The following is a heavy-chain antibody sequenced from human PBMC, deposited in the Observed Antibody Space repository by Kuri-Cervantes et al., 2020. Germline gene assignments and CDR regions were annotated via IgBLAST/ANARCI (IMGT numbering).Heavy chain of an antibody. CDR3: ARGSITRGFWSSGPSYYCMDV. V-gene: IGHV4-34*01. J-gene: IGHJ6*03. D-gene: IGHD3-3*01. CDR2: IHQSGST. CDR1: GGSFSGYY. Sequence: SETLSLTCAVYGGSFSGYYWNWFRLPPGKGLEWIGEIHQSGSTNYNPSLKSRVTISIDMSKNQFSLRLSSVTAADTAVFYCARGSITRGFWSSGPSYYCMDVWGKGTTVTVSS.